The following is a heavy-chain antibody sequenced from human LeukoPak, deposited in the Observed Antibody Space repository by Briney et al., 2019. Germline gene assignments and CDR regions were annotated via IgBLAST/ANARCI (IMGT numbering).Heavy chain of an antibody. V-gene: IGHV3-23*01. CDR2: ISRSGEST. CDR1: GFTFSGFA. D-gene: IGHD3-22*01. CDR3: AKDGTLMYYYDSSGYYGSERWFDY. Sequence: PGGSLRLSCAASGFTFSGFAMSWIRQAPGKGLEWVSSISRSGESTFYADSVRGRFTISRDNSKNTVSLQMESLRAEDTALYYCAKDGTLMYYYDSSGYYGSERWFDYWGQGTLVTVSS. J-gene: IGHJ4*02.